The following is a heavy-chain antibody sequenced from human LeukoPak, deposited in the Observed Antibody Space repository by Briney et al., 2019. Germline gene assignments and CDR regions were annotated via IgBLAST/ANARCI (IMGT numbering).Heavy chain of an antibody. Sequence: VASVRVSCTASGGTFSSYAISWVRQAPGQGLEWMGGIIPIFGTANYAQKVQGRVTITADNSTSTAYMELSSLRSEDTAVYYCARLDVVVPAASARKYYYYGMDVWGKGTTVTVSS. CDR2: IIPIFGTA. CDR1: GGTFSSYA. V-gene: IGHV1-69*06. D-gene: IGHD2-2*01. CDR3: ARLDVVVPAASARKYYYYGMDV. J-gene: IGHJ6*04.